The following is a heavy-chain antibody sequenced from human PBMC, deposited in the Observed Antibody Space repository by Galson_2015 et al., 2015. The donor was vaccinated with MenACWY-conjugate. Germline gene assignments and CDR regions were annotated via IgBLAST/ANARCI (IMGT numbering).Heavy chain of an antibody. CDR3: ARLVDV. D-gene: IGHD3-22*01. V-gene: IGHV4-39*07. J-gene: IGHJ6*02. Sequence: ETLSLTCTVSSGSISSSSYYWGWIRQPPGKGLEWIGSIYYSGSTYYNPSLKSRVTISVDTSKNQFSLKLSSVTAADTAVYYCARLVDVWGQGTTVTVSS. CDR2: IYYSGST. CDR1: SGSISSSSYY.